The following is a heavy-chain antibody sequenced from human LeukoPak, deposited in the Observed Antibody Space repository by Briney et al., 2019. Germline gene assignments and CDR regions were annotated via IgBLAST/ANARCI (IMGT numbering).Heavy chain of an antibody. CDR3: ARAVGDFDY. J-gene: IGHJ4*02. Sequence: GESLRLSCAASGFIFSSYWMHWVRQAPGKGLVWVSRINSDGSSTSYADSVKGRFTISRDNAKNTLYMQMNSLRAEDTAVYYCARAVGDFDYWGQGTLVTVSS. CDR1: GFIFSSYW. CDR2: INSDGSST. V-gene: IGHV3-74*01. D-gene: IGHD2-15*01.